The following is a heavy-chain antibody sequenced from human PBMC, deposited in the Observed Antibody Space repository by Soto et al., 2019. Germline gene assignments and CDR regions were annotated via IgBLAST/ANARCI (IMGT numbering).Heavy chain of an antibody. CDR3: ARLCIAAAGCRGRFDY. J-gene: IGHJ4*02. D-gene: IGHD6-13*01. Sequence: GESLKISCKGSGYSFTSYWIGWVGQMPGKGLEWMGIIYPGDSDTRYSPSFQGQVTISADKSISTAYLQWSSLKASDTAMYYCARLCIAAAGCRGRFDYWGQGTLVTVSS. CDR2: IYPGDSDT. V-gene: IGHV5-51*01. CDR1: GYSFTSYW.